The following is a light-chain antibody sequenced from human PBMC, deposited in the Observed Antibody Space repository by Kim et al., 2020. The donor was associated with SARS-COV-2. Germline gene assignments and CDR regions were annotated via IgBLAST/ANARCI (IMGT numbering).Light chain of an antibody. Sequence: VALGQTVRITCQGDSRRSYDATWYQQKPGQAPILVIYGKNNRPSGIPDRFSGSSSGNTASLTITGTQAGDEADYYCNSRDSNDNVVFGGGTKLTVL. CDR2: GKN. V-gene: IGLV3-19*01. CDR3: NSRDSNDNVV. J-gene: IGLJ2*01. CDR1: SRRSYD.